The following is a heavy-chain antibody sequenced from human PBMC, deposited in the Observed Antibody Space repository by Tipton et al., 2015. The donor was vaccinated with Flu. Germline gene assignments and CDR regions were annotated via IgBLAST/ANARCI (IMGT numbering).Heavy chain of an antibody. CDR2: IYYSGST. CDR1: GGSISSSSYY. J-gene: IGHJ4*02. D-gene: IGHD3-16*01. CDR3: ALNYVAGLDY. V-gene: IGHV4-39*07. Sequence: TLSLTCTVSGGSISSSSYYWGWIRQPPGKGLEWIGSIYYSGSTYYNPSLKSRVTISVDTSKNQFSLKLSSVTAADTAVYYCALNYVAGLDYWGQGTLGTVSS.